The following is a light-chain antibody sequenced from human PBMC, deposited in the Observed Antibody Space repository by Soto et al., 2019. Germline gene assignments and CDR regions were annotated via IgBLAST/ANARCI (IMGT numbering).Light chain of an antibody. Sequence: VLKQSPGAVSLYPGDRATLSCRASQSVSSNLAWYQQKPGQAPRLLIYGASTRATGIPARFSGSGSGTEFTLTISSLQSEDFAVYSCQQYNNWPLTFAGGTKVDIK. CDR3: QQYNNWPLT. CDR1: QSVSSN. CDR2: GAS. V-gene: IGKV3-15*01. J-gene: IGKJ4*01.